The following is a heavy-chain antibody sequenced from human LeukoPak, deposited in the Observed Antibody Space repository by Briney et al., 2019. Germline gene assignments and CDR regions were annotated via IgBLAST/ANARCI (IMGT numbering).Heavy chain of an antibody. J-gene: IGHJ4*02. CDR3: ASSPTYCSSTSCYINY. V-gene: IGHV3-30*03. Sequence: GGSLRLSCAASGFTFSSYGMHWVRQAPGKGLEWVAVISDDGSNKHYVDSVKGRFTISRDNSKNTLYLQMNSLRAEDTAVYYCASSPTYCSSTSCYINYWGQGTLVTVSS. CDR2: ISDDGSNK. CDR1: GFTFSSYG. D-gene: IGHD2-2*02.